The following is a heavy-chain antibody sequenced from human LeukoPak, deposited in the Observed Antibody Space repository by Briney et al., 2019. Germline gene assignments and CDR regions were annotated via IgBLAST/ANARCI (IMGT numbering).Heavy chain of an antibody. CDR1: GFAFSIYD. Sequence: GGSLRLSCAASGFAFSIYDMHWVRQPTGKGLEWVSAIGTTDNTYYIDSVKGRFTISRENAKNSLYLQMNGLRAEDTAIYYCARVPTNSWYNWFDPWGQGTLVTVFS. V-gene: IGHV3-13*01. D-gene: IGHD2-8*01. J-gene: IGHJ5*02. CDR2: IGTTDNT. CDR3: ARVPTNSWYNWFDP.